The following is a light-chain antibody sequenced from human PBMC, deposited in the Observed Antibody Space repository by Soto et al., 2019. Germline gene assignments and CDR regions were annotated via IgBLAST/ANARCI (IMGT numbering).Light chain of an antibody. CDR2: RAS. CDR3: QQYNLYSAIT. CDR1: QSISDR. V-gene: IGKV1-5*03. J-gene: IGKJ2*01. Sequence: DIRLTQSPSTLSASVGDRVTITCRASQSISDRLAWYQQKSGKAPRLLIYRASSLENEVPSRFSGSGSGTEFTLTISSLQPDDFAPYYCQQYNLYSAITFGQGTKLEI.